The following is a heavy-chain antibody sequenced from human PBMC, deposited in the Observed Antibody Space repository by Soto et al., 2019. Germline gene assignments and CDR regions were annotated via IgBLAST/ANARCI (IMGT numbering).Heavy chain of an antibody. Sequence: QITLKESGPTLVKPTQTLTLTCTFSGFSLSTSGVGVGWIRQPPGKALEWLALIYWDDDKRYSPSLKSRLTITKDTAQXXVXLXXTNMDPVDTATYYCAHYNGYCSGGSCYYDYYGMDVWGQGTTVTVSS. CDR1: GFSLSTSGVG. J-gene: IGHJ6*02. V-gene: IGHV2-5*02. CDR2: IYWDDDK. D-gene: IGHD2-15*01. CDR3: AHYNGYCSGGSCYYDYYGMDV.